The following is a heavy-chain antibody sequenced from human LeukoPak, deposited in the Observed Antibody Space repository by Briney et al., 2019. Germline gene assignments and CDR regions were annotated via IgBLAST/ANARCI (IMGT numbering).Heavy chain of an antibody. J-gene: IGHJ4*02. CDR1: GFIFNNYD. CDR2: ISGSGGSA. D-gene: IGHD2-15*01. CDR3: AKVTVTMAATGDY. Sequence: PGGSLRLSCVVSGFIFNNYDMSWVRQAPGEGLEWVSAISGSGGSAYYADSVKGRFTISRDNSKNTLYLQMNSLRVEDTAIYYCAKVTVTMAATGDYWGQGTLVTVSS. V-gene: IGHV3-23*01.